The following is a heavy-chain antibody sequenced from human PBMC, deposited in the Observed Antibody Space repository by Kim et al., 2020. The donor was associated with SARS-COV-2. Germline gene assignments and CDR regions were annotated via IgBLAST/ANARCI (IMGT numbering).Heavy chain of an antibody. Sequence: SETLSLTCTVSGGSISSSSYYWGWIRQPPGKGLEWIGSIYYSGSTYYNPSLKSRVTISVDTSKNQFSLKLSSVTAADTAVYYCARRLLVRGVMSLYYYYYGMDVWGQGTTVTVSS. CDR3: ARRLLVRGVMSLYYYYYGMDV. D-gene: IGHD3-10*01. CDR1: GGSISSSSYY. CDR2: IYYSGST. J-gene: IGHJ6*02. V-gene: IGHV4-39*01.